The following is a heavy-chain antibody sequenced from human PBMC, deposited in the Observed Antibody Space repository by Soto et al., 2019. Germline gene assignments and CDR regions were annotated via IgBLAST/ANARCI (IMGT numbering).Heavy chain of an antibody. Sequence: SETLSLSCSVSGDSISNLDYFWAWIRQPPGQALEYIGYIYKSATTYYNPSFESRVAISVDTSKSQFSLNVTSVTAADTAVYFCARGRYCLTGRCFPNWFDSWGQGALVTVSS. V-gene: IGHV4-30-4*01. CDR1: GDSISNLDYF. CDR2: IYKSATT. J-gene: IGHJ5*01. CDR3: ARGRYCLTGRCFPNWFDS. D-gene: IGHD7-27*01.